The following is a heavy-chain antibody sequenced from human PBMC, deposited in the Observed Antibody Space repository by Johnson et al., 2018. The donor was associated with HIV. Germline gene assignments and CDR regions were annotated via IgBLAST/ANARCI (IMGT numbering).Heavy chain of an antibody. Sequence: VQLVESGGGLVQPGGSLRLSCVASGFTFEDYGMNWVRQPPGKGLEWVSGINWNGGSTGYADSVKGRFTISRDNARNSLYLQMNSLRAEDTALYYCARDRGSPGIPAAFDIWGQGTMVTVSS. CDR3: ARDRGSPGIPAAFDI. J-gene: IGHJ3*02. D-gene: IGHD1-26*01. CDR1: GFTFEDYG. V-gene: IGHV3-20*04. CDR2: INWNGGST.